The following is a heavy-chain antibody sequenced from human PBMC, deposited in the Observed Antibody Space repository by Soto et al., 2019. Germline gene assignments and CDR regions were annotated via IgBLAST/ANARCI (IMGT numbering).Heavy chain of an antibody. CDR1: GYSISRGYY. Sequence: PSETLSLTCAVSGYSISRGYYWGLIRQPPGKGLEWIGSIYHSGSTYYNPSLKSRVTISVDTSKNQFSLKLSSVTAADTAVYCCARDGVIATSVGYYYYGMDVWGQGTTVTVSS. J-gene: IGHJ6*02. CDR2: IYHSGST. V-gene: IGHV4-38-2*02. D-gene: IGHD3-3*02. CDR3: ARDGVIATSVGYYYYGMDV.